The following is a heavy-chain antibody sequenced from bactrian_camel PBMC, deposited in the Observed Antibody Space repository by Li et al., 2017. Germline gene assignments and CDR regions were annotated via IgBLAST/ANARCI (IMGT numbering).Heavy chain of an antibody. CDR1: RGFDDADAE. J-gene: IGHJ4*01. Sequence: VQLVESGGGSVQIGGSLTLACAASRGFDDADAEWGWFRQAPGKEREGVAGIDSGGSTSYADSVKGRFTVSRDNANNTVNLMMNSLKPEDTAMYYCAANFGPYCSGPYLARRANFLGQGTQVTVS. V-gene: IGHV3S53*01. D-gene: IGHD2*01. CDR2: IDSGGST.